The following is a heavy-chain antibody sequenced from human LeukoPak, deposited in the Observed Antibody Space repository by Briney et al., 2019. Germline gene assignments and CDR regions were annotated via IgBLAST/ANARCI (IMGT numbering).Heavy chain of an antibody. CDR3: ARDLGGARNWFDP. D-gene: IGHD1-26*01. Sequence: VASVKVSCKASGYTFTSYAMHWVRQAPGQRLEWMGWINAGNGNTEYSQKFQGRVTITRDTSASTAYMELRSLRSEDTAVYYCARDLGGARNWFDPWGQGTLVTVSS. CDR2: INAGNGNT. CDR1: GYTFTSYA. V-gene: IGHV1-3*01. J-gene: IGHJ5*02.